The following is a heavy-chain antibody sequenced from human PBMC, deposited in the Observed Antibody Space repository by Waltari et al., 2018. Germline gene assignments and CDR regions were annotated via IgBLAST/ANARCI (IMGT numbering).Heavy chain of an antibody. J-gene: IGHJ4*02. CDR1: GYSFTSYA. CDR2: INAGNGNR. CDR3: ARVYLPASIAGAGGYFDD. Sequence: QVQLVQSGAEVKKPAVSVQVSCMASGYSFTSYAMHWVRQAPGQRLEWMGGINAGNGNRKDCRKSQGRVTITRDTSVSTANMKRRRLRSEDTAVYYCARVYLPASIAGAGGYFDDWGQGTLVTVSS. D-gene: IGHD6-19*01. V-gene: IGHV1-3*01.